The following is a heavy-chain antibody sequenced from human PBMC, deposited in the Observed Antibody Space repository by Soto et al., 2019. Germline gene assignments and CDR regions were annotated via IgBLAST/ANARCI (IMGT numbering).Heavy chain of an antibody. D-gene: IGHD2-21*02. Sequence: LRISCAAAAFTFSSYAMRWVRQAPGKGLEWVSAISGSGGSTYYADSVKSRFTISRDNSKSTLYLQMNSLRAEYTAVYYCAKGGLTLYYYSGMDVWGQGTTVTVSS. J-gene: IGHJ6*02. CDR3: AKGGLTLYYYSGMDV. CDR1: AFTFSSYA. V-gene: IGHV3-23*01. CDR2: ISGSGGST.